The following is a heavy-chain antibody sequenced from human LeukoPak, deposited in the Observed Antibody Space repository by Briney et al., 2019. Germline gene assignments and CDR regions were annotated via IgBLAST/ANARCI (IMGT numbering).Heavy chain of an antibody. V-gene: IGHV3-21*01. CDR3: AREGPYGDYFDY. CDR1: GFTYSSYS. J-gene: IGHJ4*02. Sequence: GGSLRLSCAASGFTYSSYSMNWVRQAPGKGLEWVSSISSSSSYIYYADSVKGRFTISRDNAKNSLYLQMDSLRAEDTAVYYCAREGPYGDYFDYWGQGTLVTVSS. CDR2: ISSSSSYI. D-gene: IGHD4-17*01.